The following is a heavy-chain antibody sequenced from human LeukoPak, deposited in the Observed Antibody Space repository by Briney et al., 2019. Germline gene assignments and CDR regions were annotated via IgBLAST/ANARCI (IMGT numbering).Heavy chain of an antibody. V-gene: IGHV3-20*04. CDR3: ARDKTGGSGWYGLDRYYYYYMDV. J-gene: IGHJ6*03. CDR1: GFTFDDYG. D-gene: IGHD6-19*01. CDR2: INWNGGST. Sequence: GGSLRLSCAASGFTFDDYGMSWVRQAPGKGLEWVSGINWNGGSTGYADSVKGRFTISRDNAKNSLYLQMNSLRAEDTALYYCARDKTGGSGWYGLDRYYYYYMDVWGKGTTVTVSS.